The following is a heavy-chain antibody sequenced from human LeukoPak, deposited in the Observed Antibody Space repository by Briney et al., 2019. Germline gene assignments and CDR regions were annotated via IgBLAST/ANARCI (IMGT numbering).Heavy chain of an antibody. CDR2: IYYSGST. Sequence: SETLSLTCTVSGGSIISYYWSWIRQPPGKGLEWIGYIYYSGSTNYNPSLKSRVTISVDTSKNQFSLKLSSVTAADTAVYYCARVGSGWRYGWFDPWGQGTLVTVSS. J-gene: IGHJ5*02. CDR1: GGSIISYY. CDR3: ARVGSGWRYGWFDP. V-gene: IGHV4-59*01. D-gene: IGHD6-19*01.